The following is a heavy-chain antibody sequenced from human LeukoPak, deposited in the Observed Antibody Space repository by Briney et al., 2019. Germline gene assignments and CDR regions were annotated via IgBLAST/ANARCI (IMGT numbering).Heavy chain of an antibody. Sequence: GGSLRLSCAASGFTFSTYAMSWVRQAPGKGLEWVSGIRGSGDSTYYADSVKGRFTISRDNSKNTLYLQMNSLRVEDTAVYYCAKGHTDSEWLYFDSWGQGSLVTVSS. CDR3: AKGHTDSEWLYFDS. D-gene: IGHD5-12*01. V-gene: IGHV3-23*01. CDR2: IRGSGDST. CDR1: GFTFSTYA. J-gene: IGHJ4*02.